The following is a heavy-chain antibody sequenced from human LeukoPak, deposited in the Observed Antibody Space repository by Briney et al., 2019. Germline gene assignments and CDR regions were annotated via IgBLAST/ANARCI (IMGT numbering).Heavy chain of an antibody. V-gene: IGHV4-59*08. J-gene: IGHJ6*02. CDR3: ARQRSLTGNYYYYELDV. CDR1: GGSISSYY. Sequence: SETLSLTCTVSGGSISSYYWSWIRQPPGKGLEWIGYIDYSGSTNYNPSLKSRVTISVDTSKNQFSLKLSFVTAADTAVYYCARQRSLTGNYYYYELDVWGQGTTVTVSS. D-gene: IGHD7-27*01. CDR2: IDYSGST.